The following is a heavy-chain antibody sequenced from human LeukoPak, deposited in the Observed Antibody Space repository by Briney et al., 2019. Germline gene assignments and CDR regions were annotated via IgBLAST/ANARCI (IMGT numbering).Heavy chain of an antibody. V-gene: IGHV3-74*01. D-gene: IGHD2-2*01. CDR1: GFTFSTYW. Sequence: PGGSLRLSCTASGFTFSTYWMHWVRQAPGRGLVWVSRINSDGSSASYADFVKGRFTISRDNAKNTLYLQMNSLRAEDTALYYCVRADSTSSFDHWGQGTLVTVSS. J-gene: IGHJ4*02. CDR3: VRADSTSSFDH. CDR2: INSDGSSA.